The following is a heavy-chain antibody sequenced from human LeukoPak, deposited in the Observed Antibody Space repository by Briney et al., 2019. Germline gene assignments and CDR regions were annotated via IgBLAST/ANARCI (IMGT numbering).Heavy chain of an antibody. Sequence: GASVKVSCKASGYIFISYAMYWVRQAPGQRLEWMGWITAGNGNTKYSQKFQGRVTITRDTSASTAYMELSSLRSEDTAVYYCARDSGEYYFDYWGQGTLVTVSS. V-gene: IGHV1-3*01. J-gene: IGHJ4*02. CDR3: ARDSGEYYFDY. D-gene: IGHD2-15*01. CDR1: GYIFISYA. CDR2: ITAGNGNT.